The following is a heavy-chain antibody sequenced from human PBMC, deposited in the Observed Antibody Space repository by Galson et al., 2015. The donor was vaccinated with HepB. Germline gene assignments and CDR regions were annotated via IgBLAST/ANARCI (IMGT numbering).Heavy chain of an antibody. J-gene: IGHJ6*02. CDR2: ISGSGGST. V-gene: IGHV3-23*01. D-gene: IGHD6-19*01. Sequence: SLRLSCAASGFTFGSYAMSWVRQAPGKGLEWVSAISGSGGSTYYADSVKGRFTISRDNSKNTLYLQMNSLRAEDTAVYYCARDSSDAYYYYGMDVWGQGTTVTVSS. CDR3: ARDSSDAYYYYGMDV. CDR1: GFTFGSYA.